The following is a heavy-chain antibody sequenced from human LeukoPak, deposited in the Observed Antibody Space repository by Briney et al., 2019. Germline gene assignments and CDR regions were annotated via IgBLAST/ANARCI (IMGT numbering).Heavy chain of an antibody. CDR2: ISSSGSTI. CDR1: GFTFSSYE. V-gene: IGHV3-48*03. J-gene: IGHJ6*02. Sequence: SGGSLRLSCAASGFTFSSYEMNWVRQAPGKGLEWVSYISSSGSTIYYADSVKGRFTISKDNAKNSLYLQMNSLRAEDTAVYYCARDLPKSYNWNYYWMDVWGQGTTVTVSS. D-gene: IGHD1-20*01. CDR3: ARDLPKSYNWNYYWMDV.